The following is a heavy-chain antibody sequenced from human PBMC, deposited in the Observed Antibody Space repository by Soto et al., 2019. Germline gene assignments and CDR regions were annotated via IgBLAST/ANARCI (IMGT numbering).Heavy chain of an antibody. V-gene: IGHV3-33*01. J-gene: IGHJ5*02. CDR1: GFTFTTYG. CDR3: ARDGHEGWFDP. Sequence: QVQLVESGGGVVQPGRSLRLSCAASGFTFTTYGFHWVRQAPGKGLEWVALIWSDGSNRYYADSVKGRFTISRDNFKKTLYLQMNSLRAADTAVYYCARDGHEGWFDPWGQGTMVTVSS. CDR2: IWSDGSNR.